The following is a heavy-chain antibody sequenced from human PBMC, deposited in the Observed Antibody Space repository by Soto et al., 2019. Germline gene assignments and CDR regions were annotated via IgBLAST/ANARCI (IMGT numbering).Heavy chain of an antibody. J-gene: IGHJ3*02. D-gene: IGHD3-22*01. V-gene: IGHV1-3*01. CDR1: GYTFTSYA. CDR2: INAGNGNT. Sequence: ASVKVSCKASGYTFTSYAMHWVRQAPGQRLEWMGWINAGNGNTKYSQKFQGRVTITRDTSASTAYMELSSLRSEDTAVYYCARVPRQNDYDSSAYAFYIWGQGKMVTVSS. CDR3: ARVPRQNDYDSSAYAFYI.